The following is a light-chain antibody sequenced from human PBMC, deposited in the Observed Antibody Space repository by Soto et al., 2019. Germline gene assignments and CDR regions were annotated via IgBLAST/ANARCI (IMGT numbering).Light chain of an antibody. CDR3: MQALQTQYT. CDR1: QSLLHSNGYNY. J-gene: IGKJ2*01. CDR2: LGS. Sequence: DIVMTQSPLSLPVTPGEPASISCRSSQSLLHSNGYNYLDWYLQKPGQSPQLLIYLGSNRASGVPDRFSGSGSGPDVTLKISRVEAEDVGVYYCMQALQTQYTFGQGTKLEIK. V-gene: IGKV2-28*01.